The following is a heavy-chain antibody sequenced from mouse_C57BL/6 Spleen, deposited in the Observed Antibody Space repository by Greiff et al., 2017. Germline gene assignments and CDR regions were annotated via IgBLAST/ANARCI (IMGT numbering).Heavy chain of an antibody. CDR3: ARSHYNGSTPYYFDN. CDR2: IYPGGGYT. D-gene: IGHD1-1*01. J-gene: IGHJ2*01. V-gene: IGHV1-63*01. CDR1: GYTFTNYW. Sequence: QVQLQQSGAELVRPGTSVKMSCKASGYTFTNYWIGWAKQRPGHGLEWIGDIYPGGGYTNYNEKFKGKATLTADKSSSTAYMQFSSLTSEDSALYYCARSHYNGSTPYYFDNWGQGTTLTVSS.